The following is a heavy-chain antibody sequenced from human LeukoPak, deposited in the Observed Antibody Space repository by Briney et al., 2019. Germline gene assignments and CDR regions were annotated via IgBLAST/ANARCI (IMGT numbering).Heavy chain of an antibody. D-gene: IGHD4-23*01. V-gene: IGHV3-74*01. CDR2: IASDGSST. CDR3: ARGRPHGNDY. J-gene: IGHJ4*02. Sequence: GGSLRPSCVASGFTFSNYWMHWVRQAPGKGLVWVSRIASDGSSTTYADSVKGRFSISRDNAKNTLYLQMNSLRVEDTAVYYCARGRPHGNDYWGQGTLVTVSS. CDR1: GFTFSNYW.